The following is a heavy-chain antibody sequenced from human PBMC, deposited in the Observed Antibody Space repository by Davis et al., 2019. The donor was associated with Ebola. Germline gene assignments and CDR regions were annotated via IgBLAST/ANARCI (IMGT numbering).Heavy chain of an antibody. V-gene: IGHV1-69*13. CDR2: IIPIFGTA. J-gene: IGHJ5*02. CDR1: GGTFSSYA. Sequence: SVKVSCKASGGTFSSYAISWVRQAPGQGLEWMGGIIPIFGTANYAQKFQGRVTITADESTSTAYMELSSLRSEDTAVYYCARDRTSNYWFDPWGQGTLVTVSS. D-gene: IGHD4-11*01. CDR3: ARDRTSNYWFDP.